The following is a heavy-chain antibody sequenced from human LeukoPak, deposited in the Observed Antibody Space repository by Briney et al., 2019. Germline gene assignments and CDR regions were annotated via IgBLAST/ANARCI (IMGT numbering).Heavy chain of an antibody. J-gene: IGHJ4*02. CDR1: GFTFDDYA. D-gene: IGHD3-16*01. CDR2: ISWNSGSI. CDR3: AKATRRNYVYTLFDY. Sequence: GGSLRLSCAASGFTFDDYAMHWVRQAPGKGLEWVSGISWNSGSIGYADSVKGRFTISKDNAKNSLYLQMNSLRAEDTALYYCAKATRRNYVYTLFDYWGQGTLVTVSS. V-gene: IGHV3-9*01.